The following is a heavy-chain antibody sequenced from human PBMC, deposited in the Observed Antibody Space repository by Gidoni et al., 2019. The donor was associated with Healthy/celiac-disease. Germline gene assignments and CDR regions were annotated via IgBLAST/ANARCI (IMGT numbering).Heavy chain of an antibody. D-gene: IGHD3-22*01. CDR3: VKVYDSSGLPRGAFDI. CDR1: GFTFRSYA. J-gene: IGHJ3*02. V-gene: IGHV3-64D*06. CDR2: ISSNGGST. Sequence: EVQLVESGGGLVQPGGSLRLSCSASGFTFRSYAMHWVRQAPGKGLEYVSAISSNGGSTYYADSVKGRFTISRDNSKNTLYLQMSSLRAEDTAVYYCVKVYDSSGLPRGAFDIWGQGTMVTVSS.